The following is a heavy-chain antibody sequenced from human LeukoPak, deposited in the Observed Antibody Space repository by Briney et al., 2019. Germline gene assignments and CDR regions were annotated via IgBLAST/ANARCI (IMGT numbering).Heavy chain of an antibody. CDR1: GFTFSDYY. Sequence: GGSLRLSCAASGFTFSDYYMSWIRQAPGKGLEWVSYISSSSSYTNYADSVKGRFTISRDNAKNSLYLQMDSLRAEDTAVYYCARDKWELLLFDYWGQGTLVTVSS. D-gene: IGHD1-26*01. V-gene: IGHV3-11*06. CDR3: ARDKWELLLFDY. CDR2: ISSSSSYT. J-gene: IGHJ4*02.